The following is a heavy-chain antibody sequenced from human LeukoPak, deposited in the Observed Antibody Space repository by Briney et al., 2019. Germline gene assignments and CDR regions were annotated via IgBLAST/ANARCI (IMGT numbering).Heavy chain of an antibody. V-gene: IGHV3-23*01. CDR3: AKDPFLTMIVVDWFDP. CDR1: GFTFSSYA. CDR2: ISGSGGST. Sequence: GGSLRLPCAASGFTFSSYAMSWVRQAPGKGLEWVSAISGSGGSTYYADSVKGRFTISRDNSKNTLYLQMNSLRAEDTAVYYCAKDPFLTMIVVDWFDPWGQGTLVTVSS. J-gene: IGHJ5*02. D-gene: IGHD3-22*01.